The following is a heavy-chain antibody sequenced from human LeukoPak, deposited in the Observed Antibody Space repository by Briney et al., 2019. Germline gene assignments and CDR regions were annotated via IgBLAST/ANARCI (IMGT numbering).Heavy chain of an antibody. D-gene: IGHD3-22*01. CDR3: ARAMITMIVVVKDAFDI. Sequence: PGGSLRLSCAASGFTVSSNYMSWVRQAPGKGLERVSVIYSGGSTYYADSVKGRFTISRDNSKNTLYLQMNSLRAEDTAVYYCARAMITMIVVVKDAFDIWGQGTMVTVSS. V-gene: IGHV3-66*01. CDR1: GFTVSSNY. CDR2: IYSGGST. J-gene: IGHJ3*02.